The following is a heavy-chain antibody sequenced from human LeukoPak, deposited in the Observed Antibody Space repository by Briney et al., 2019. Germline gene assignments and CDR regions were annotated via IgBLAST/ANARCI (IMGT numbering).Heavy chain of an antibody. CDR3: ARSGYDINYNWFDP. J-gene: IGHJ5*02. D-gene: IGHD5-12*01. CDR1: GYSISSGQY. V-gene: IGHV4-38-2*02. CDR2: IYHSGST. Sequence: SETLSLTCTVSGYSISSGQYWGWIRQPPGKGLEWIGSIYHSGSTFYEPSLKSRVTISVDTSKNHFSLNLTSVTAADTAVYYCARSGYDINYNWFDPWGQGTLVTVSS.